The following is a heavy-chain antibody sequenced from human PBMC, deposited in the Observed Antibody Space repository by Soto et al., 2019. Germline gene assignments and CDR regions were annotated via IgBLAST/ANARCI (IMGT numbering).Heavy chain of an antibody. D-gene: IGHD3-22*01. CDR1: GGTFSSYG. Sequence: VASVKVSCKASGGTFSSYGISWVRQAPGQGLEWMGGIIPIFGTANYAQKFQGRVTITADESTSTAYMELSSLRAEDTAVYYCVGFYDISVYGFYFACWAQGTLVTVSS. CDR2: IIPIFGTA. V-gene: IGHV1-69*13. J-gene: IGHJ4*02. CDR3: VGFYDISVYGFYFAC.